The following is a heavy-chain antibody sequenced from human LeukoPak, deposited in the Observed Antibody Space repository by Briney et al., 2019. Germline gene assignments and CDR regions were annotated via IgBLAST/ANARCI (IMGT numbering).Heavy chain of an antibody. CDR1: GGSISSYY. D-gene: IGHD6-19*01. CDR2: IYYSGST. J-gene: IGHJ4*02. CDR3: ASQYSSGWYDY. Sequence: SETLSLTCTVSGGSISSYYWSWIRQPPGKGLEWIGYIYYSGSTNYNPSLKSRVTISVDASKNQFSLKLSSVTAADTAVYYCASQYSSGWYDYWGQGTLVTVSS. V-gene: IGHV4-59*01.